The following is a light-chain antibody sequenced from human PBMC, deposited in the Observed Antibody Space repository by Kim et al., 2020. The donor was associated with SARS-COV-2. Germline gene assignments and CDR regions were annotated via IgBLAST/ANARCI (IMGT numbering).Light chain of an antibody. V-gene: IGLV3-9*01. CDR2: RDS. Sequence: SYELTQPLSVSVALGQTARLTCGGNNIGSKNVHWYQQKPGQAPVLVIYRDSNRPSGIPERFSGSNSGNTATLTISRAQAGDEADYYCQVWDSSNWVFGGGTQLTVL. CDR1: NIGSKN. J-gene: IGLJ3*02. CDR3: QVWDSSNWV.